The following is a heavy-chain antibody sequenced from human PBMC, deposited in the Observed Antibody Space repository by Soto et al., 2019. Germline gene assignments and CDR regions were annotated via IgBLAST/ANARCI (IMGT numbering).Heavy chain of an antibody. J-gene: IGHJ4*02. Sequence: GGSLRLSCSASGFTFSDENMSWVRQVPGKGLEWVSFIGKSGYPIYYTDSVKGRFTMSRDNAKYSLTLQMNSLRAEDTAVYYCARNLPAGNPMQFDTWGQGALVTVSS. D-gene: IGHD6-13*01. CDR2: IGKSGYPI. CDR3: ARNLPAGNPMQFDT. V-gene: IGHV3-11*04. CDR1: GFTFSDEN.